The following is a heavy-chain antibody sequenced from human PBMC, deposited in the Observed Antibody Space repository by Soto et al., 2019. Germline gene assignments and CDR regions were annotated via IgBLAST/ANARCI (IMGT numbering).Heavy chain of an antibody. CDR2: IIPILGIA. J-gene: IGHJ4*02. Sequence: QVQLVQSGAEVKKPGSSVKVSCKASGGTFSSYTISWVRQAPGQGLEWMGRIIPILGIANYAQKFQGRVTLPAYKSTRTAYRWPGSLSAEDTAVYYCARAPVATPGGVFDCWGQGSLVTVSS. CDR1: GGTFSSYT. CDR3: ARAPVATPGGVFDC. D-gene: IGHD1-1*01. V-gene: IGHV1-69*02.